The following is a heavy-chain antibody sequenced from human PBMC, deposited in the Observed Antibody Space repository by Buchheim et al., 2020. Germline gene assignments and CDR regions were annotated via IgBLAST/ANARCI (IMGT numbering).Heavy chain of an antibody. Sequence: DVQLVESGGGLVQPGGSLRLSCAASGFTFSSYWMSWVRQAPGKGLEWVANIKPDGSGKNYVDSVKGRFTISRDNAKNSLYLKMSSLRAEDTAVYYCARLHSSGYSFDPWGQGTL. CDR2: IKPDGSGK. CDR3: ARLHSSGYSFDP. CDR1: GFTFSSYW. D-gene: IGHD3-22*01. J-gene: IGHJ5*02. V-gene: IGHV3-7*01.